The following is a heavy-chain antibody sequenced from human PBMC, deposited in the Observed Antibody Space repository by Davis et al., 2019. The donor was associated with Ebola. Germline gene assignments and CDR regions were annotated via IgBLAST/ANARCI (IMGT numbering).Heavy chain of an antibody. CDR2: IYYGGST. J-gene: IGHJ4*02. CDR3: ARRTRDGYNYGTFDY. Sequence: SETLSLTCTVSGDSVNTGSYYWSWIRQPPGKGLEWIAYIYYGGSTRYNPSLKSRVTMSVDTSKNQFSLKLSSVTAADTAIYYCARRTRDGYNYGTFDYWGQGTLVTVSS. CDR1: GDSVNTGSYY. D-gene: IGHD5-24*01. V-gene: IGHV4-61*01.